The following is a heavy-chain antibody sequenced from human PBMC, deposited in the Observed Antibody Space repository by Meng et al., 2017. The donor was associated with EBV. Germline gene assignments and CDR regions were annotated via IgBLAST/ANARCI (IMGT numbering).Heavy chain of an antibody. CDR2: FLPRLGAP. Sequence: QVQVVRSAAEVKKPGSSVKVSCKTSGGRFRYYAISWVRHAPGQGLEWLGGFLPRLGAPNYAQKFHGRVKITADESTSTHYMDLSSLRSEDTAIYYCASESGRGYTPDYWGQGTLVTVSS. CDR3: ASESGRGYTPDY. V-gene: IGHV1-69*01. J-gene: IGHJ4*02. CDR1: GGRFRYYA. D-gene: IGHD3-10*01.